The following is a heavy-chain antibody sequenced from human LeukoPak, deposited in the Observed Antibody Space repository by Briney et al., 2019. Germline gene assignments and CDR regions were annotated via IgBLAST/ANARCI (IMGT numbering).Heavy chain of an antibody. CDR2: IDWDDDK. J-gene: IGHJ3*02. CDR3: ALLGYSSTRTDAFDI. CDR1: GFSLTTTEMR. D-gene: IGHD2-2*01. Sequence: SGPALVKPTQTLTLTCTFSGFSLTTTEMRASWIRQPPGKALEWLARIDWDDDKIYSTSLKTRLTISKDTSKNQVVLTMTNMDPVDTATYYCALLGYSSTRTDAFDIWGQGTMVTVSP. V-gene: IGHV2-70*04.